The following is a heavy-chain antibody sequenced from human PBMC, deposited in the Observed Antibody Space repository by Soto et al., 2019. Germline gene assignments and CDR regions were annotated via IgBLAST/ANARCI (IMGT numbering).Heavy chain of an antibody. CDR2: INSASSTT. CDR1: GFPFSQYA. J-gene: IGHJ4*02. V-gene: IGHV3-48*02. Sequence: DVQLVESGGGLVQPGGSLRLSCAASGFPFSQYAMHWVRQAPGKGLEWISYINSASSTTFHADSIKGRLTVSRENAKNSVYLHMSSLRHEDTAVYYCARDLSHWGQGTLVTVSS. CDR3: ARDLSH.